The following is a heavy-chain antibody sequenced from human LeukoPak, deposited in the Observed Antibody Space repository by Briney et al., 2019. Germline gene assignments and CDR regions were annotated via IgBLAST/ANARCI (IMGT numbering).Heavy chain of an antibody. J-gene: IGHJ3*02. CDR1: GFTFSSYS. V-gene: IGHV3-21*01. Sequence: GGSLRLSCAASGFTFSSYSMNWVRQAPGKGLEWVSSISSSSSYIYYADSVKGRFTISRDNAKNSLYLQMNSLRAEDTAVYYCAREDLLPITIFGVVALNAFDIWGQGTMVTVSS. CDR3: AREDLLPITIFGVVALNAFDI. D-gene: IGHD3-3*01. CDR2: ISSSSSYI.